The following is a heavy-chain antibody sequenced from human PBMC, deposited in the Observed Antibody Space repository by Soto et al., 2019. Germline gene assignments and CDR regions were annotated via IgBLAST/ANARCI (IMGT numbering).Heavy chain of an antibody. J-gene: IGHJ5*01. V-gene: IGHV3-23*01. Sequence: LRLSCAASGFAFSAYAMSWVRQAPGKGLECISLISGTGVPTLYAESVKGRFSVSRDNSKDTLFLEMNNLRDDDTAIYYCAKSFCYSTSCFFLWLDSWGPGTLVTVSS. CDR1: GFAFSAYA. D-gene: IGHD2-2*01. CDR3: AKSFCYSTSCFFLWLDS. CDR2: ISGTGVPT.